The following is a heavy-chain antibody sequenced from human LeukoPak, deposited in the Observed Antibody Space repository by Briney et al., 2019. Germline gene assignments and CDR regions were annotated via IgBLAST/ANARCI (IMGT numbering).Heavy chain of an antibody. Sequence: PSETLSLTCTVSGGSFSSGSYYWSWIRQPPGKGLEWIGYIYYSGSTNYNPSLKSRVTISVDTSKNQFSLKLSSVTAADTAVYYCAREGVYGAFDIWGQGTMVTVSS. D-gene: IGHD6-13*01. J-gene: IGHJ3*02. CDR1: GGSFSSGSYY. CDR3: AREGVYGAFDI. CDR2: IYYSGST. V-gene: IGHV4-61*01.